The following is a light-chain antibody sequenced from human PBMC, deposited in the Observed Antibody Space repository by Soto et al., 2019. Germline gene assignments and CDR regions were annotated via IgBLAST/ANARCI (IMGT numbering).Light chain of an antibody. Sequence: DIVMTQSPLSLPVTPGEPASISCRSSQSLLQSNGNNYLDWYLQKPGQSPQLLIYLGSNRASGVPDRFSDSGSGTDFTLKISRVEAEDVGVYYCMQALQTLLMYTFGQGTKLEIK. J-gene: IGKJ2*01. V-gene: IGKV2-28*01. CDR1: QSLLQSNGNNY. CDR3: MQALQTLLMYT. CDR2: LGS.